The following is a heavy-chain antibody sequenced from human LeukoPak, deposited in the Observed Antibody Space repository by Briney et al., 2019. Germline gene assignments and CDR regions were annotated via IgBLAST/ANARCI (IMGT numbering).Heavy chain of an antibody. CDR1: GVSISSYY. V-gene: IGHV4-59*01. J-gene: IGHJ4*02. Sequence: PSETLSLTCTVSGVSISSYYWSWIRQPPGKGLEWIGYIYYSGSTNYNPSLKSRVTISVDTSKNQFSLKLSSVTAADTAVYYCARGQLAFDYWGQGTLVTVSS. D-gene: IGHD6-6*01. CDR2: IYYSGST. CDR3: ARGQLAFDY.